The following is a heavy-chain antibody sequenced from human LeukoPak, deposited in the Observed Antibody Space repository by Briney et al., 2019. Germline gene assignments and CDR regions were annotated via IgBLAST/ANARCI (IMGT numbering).Heavy chain of an antibody. CDR2: ISSSSSYI. V-gene: IGHV3-21*01. J-gene: IGHJ4*02. CDR1: GFTFSSYS. CDR3: ARDASGSQGY. Sequence: GGSLRLSCAASGFTFSSYSMNWVRQAPGKGLEWVSSISSSSSYIYYADSVKGRFTISRDNAKNSLYLHMNSLRAEDRAVYYCARDASGSQGYWGQGALVTVSS. D-gene: IGHD1-26*01.